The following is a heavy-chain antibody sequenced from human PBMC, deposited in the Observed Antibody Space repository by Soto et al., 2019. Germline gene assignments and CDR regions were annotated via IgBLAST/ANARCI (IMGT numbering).Heavy chain of an antibody. V-gene: IGHV3-23*01. J-gene: IGHJ4*02. CDR3: EKKREDIAIMVYAINPGDY. D-gene: IGHD2-8*01. Sequence: GGSLRLSCAASGFTFSSYAMSWVRQAPGKGLEWVSAISGSGGSTYYADSVKGRFTISRDNSKNTLYLQMNSLRAEDTAVYYCEKKREDIAIMVYAINPGDYWGQGTLVTVSS. CDR1: GFTFSSYA. CDR2: ISGSGGST.